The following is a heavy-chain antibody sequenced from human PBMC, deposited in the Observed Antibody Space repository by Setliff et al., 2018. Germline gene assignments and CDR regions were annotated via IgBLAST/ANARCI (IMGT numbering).Heavy chain of an antibody. J-gene: IGHJ4*02. CDR1: GYTFTNYG. CDR2: INNYSFKT. CDR3: ARINFYVSSGYYYAPDY. D-gene: IGHD3-22*01. Sequence: GASVKVSCKTSGYTFTNYGITWVRQAPGQGLEWMGWINNYSFKTNYPQKFLGRVTVTTDTSTGTAYMELGSLTSDDTAIYYCARINFYVSSGYYYAPDYWGPGTRVTVSS. V-gene: IGHV1-18*01.